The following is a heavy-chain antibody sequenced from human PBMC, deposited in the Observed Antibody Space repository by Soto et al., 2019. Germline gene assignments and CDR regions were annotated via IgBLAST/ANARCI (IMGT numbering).Heavy chain of an antibody. CDR3: TTGWSSKDY. J-gene: IGHJ4*02. V-gene: IGHV3-15*01. D-gene: IGHD3-3*01. Sequence: GGSLRLSCAASGFIFSNAWMSWVRQAPGKGLEWVGRMKSKADGGTTNYAAPVKGRFNISRDGSKNTLYLQMNGLKTEDTAVYYCTTGWSSKDYWGQGTLVTVSS. CDR1: GFIFSNAW. CDR2: MKSKADGGTT.